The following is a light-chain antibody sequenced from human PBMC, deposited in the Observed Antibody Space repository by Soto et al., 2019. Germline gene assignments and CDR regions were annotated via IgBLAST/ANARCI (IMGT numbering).Light chain of an antibody. V-gene: IGLV2-11*01. Sequence: QSALTQPRSVSGSPGQSVTISCTGTSSDVGGYNYVSWYQQHPGKAPKLIISQVTNRPSGISTRFSGSKSGNTASLTVSGLQAEDEADYYCSSHADSYNWVFGGGTKVTVL. CDR1: SSDVGGYNY. CDR2: QVT. CDR3: SSHADSYNWV. J-gene: IGLJ3*02.